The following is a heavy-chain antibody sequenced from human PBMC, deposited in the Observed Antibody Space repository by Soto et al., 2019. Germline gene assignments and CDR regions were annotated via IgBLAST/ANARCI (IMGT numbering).Heavy chain of an antibody. V-gene: IGHV3-49*03. CDR3: SRQGDCSSTSWLDYYYNGIDV. CDR1: GFTFDDYA. CDR2: IRSKAYVGTT. D-gene: IGHD2-2*01. Sequence: GGSLRLSCTASGFTFDDYAMSWFRQAPGKGLEWVGFIRSKAYVGTTQYAASVKGRFTISRDDSKSIAYLQMNSLKTEDKAIKFCSRQGDCSSTSWLDYYYNGIDVWGQGTTVTVSS. J-gene: IGHJ6*02.